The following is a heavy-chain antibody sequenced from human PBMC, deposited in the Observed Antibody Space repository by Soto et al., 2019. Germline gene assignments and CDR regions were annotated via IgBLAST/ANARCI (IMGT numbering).Heavy chain of an antibody. V-gene: IGHV4-30-2*01. CDR3: AGMPYTSGLRFDP. D-gene: IGHD6-19*01. Sequence: SETLSLTCHMSGDSYSISTYSWSWLRQPPGKALQWIGFIYQSGVTSYNPSLASRVSISLDRSNNQCSLKLKSVTAADTAVYFCAGMPYTSGLRFDPWGPGTLVTVAS. CDR1: GDSYSISTYS. CDR2: IYQSGVT. J-gene: IGHJ5*02.